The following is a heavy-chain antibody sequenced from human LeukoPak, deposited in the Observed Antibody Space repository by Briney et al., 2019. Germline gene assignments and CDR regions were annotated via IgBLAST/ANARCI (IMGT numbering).Heavy chain of an antibody. Sequence: GGSLRLSCAASGFTFSNAWMSWVRPAPGKGLEWVGRIKSKTDGGTTDYAAPVKGRFTISRDDSKNTLYLQMNSLKTEDTAVYYCTTDFLRSSSWYVAFNDYWGQGTLVTVSS. J-gene: IGHJ4*02. CDR2: IKSKTDGGTT. V-gene: IGHV3-15*01. D-gene: IGHD6-13*01. CDR3: TTDFLRSSSWYVAFNDY. CDR1: GFTFSNAW.